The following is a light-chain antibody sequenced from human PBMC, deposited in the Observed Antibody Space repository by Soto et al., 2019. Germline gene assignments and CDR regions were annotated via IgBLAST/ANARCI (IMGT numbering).Light chain of an antibody. J-gene: IGKJ5*01. V-gene: IGKV1-39*01. CDR3: QQSYTIPPT. CDR1: QSISNY. CDR2: AAT. Sequence: DIQMTQSPSSLSASVGDRVTLTCRASQSISNYLNWYQQKAGMAPKLLIYAATTLQRGVPSRFSGSGSGTDFTLTITSLQPEDFAIYFCQQSYTIPPTFGHGTRLEIK.